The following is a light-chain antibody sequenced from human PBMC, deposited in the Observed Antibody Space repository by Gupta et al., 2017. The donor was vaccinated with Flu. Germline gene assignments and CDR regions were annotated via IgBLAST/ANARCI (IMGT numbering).Light chain of an antibody. CDR3: QQYDSSPPT. J-gene: IGKJ1*01. V-gene: IGKV3-20*01. CDR1: QSVSSSY. Sequence: EIVLTQSPGTLSLSPGERATLSCRASQSVSSSYLAWYQQKPGQAPRLLIYGASNRATGIPDRFSGSGSGTDFTLTISRLEPEDFAVYYCQQYDSSPPTFGQGTKVEIK. CDR2: GAS.